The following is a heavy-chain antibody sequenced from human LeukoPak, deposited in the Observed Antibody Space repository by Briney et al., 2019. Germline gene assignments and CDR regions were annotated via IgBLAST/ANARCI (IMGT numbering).Heavy chain of an antibody. CDR2: IDRPAKSYAT. CDR1: GFTLSDSA. CDR3: TRDRGTYNWLDP. V-gene: IGHV3-73*01. D-gene: IGHD1-26*01. J-gene: IGHJ5*02. Sequence: GGSLKLSCAASGFTLSDSAIHWVRQASGKGLEWVGLIDRPAKSYATAYGASAGGRFTISRDDSKNTAYLQMDSLKTEDTALYYCTRDRGTYNWLDPWGQGTLVTVSS.